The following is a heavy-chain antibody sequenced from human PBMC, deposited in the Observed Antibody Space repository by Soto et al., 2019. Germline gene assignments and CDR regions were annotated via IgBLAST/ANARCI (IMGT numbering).Heavy chain of an antibody. J-gene: IGHJ5*02. V-gene: IGHV1-69*13. CDR2: IIPIFGTA. CDR3: ARELGYYDSSGYNPLTNWFDP. CDR1: GGTFSSYA. D-gene: IGHD3-22*01. Sequence: SVKVSCKASGGTFSSYAISWVRQAPGQGLEWMGGIIPIFGTANYAQKFQGRVTITADESTSTAYMELSSLRSEDTAVYYCARELGYYDSSGYNPLTNWFDPWGQGTLVTVSS.